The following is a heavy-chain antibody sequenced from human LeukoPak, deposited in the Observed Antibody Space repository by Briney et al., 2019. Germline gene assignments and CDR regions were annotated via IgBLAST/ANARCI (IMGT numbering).Heavy chain of an antibody. CDR1: GLTFSNYA. V-gene: IGHV3-23*01. CDR3: AKDRAGYSYGTFEA. Sequence: GGSLRLSCAASGLTFSNYAMTWVRQAPGKGLEWVSSITNTGATTYYADSVKGRFTISRDNSKTTLYFQMNSLRVEDTAIYYCAKDRAGYSYGTFEAWGQGALVTVSS. J-gene: IGHJ4*02. D-gene: IGHD5-18*01. CDR2: ITNTGATT.